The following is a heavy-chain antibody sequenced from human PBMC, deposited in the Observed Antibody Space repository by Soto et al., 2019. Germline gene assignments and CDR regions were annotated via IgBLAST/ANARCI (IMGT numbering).Heavy chain of an antibody. V-gene: IGHV3-23*01. CDR1: GFTFRSYA. CDR3: AKDLGYSYGYDYYYYYGMDV. Sequence: VGSLRLSCTASGFTFRSYAISWVRQAPGKGLEWVSAISGSGGSTYYADSVKGRFTISRDNSKNTLYLQMNSLRAEDTAVYYCAKDLGYSYGYDYYYYYGMDVWGQGTTVTVSS. D-gene: IGHD5-18*01. J-gene: IGHJ6*02. CDR2: ISGSGGST.